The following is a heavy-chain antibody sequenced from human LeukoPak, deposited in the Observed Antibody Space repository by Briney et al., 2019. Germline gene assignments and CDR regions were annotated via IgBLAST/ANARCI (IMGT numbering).Heavy chain of an antibody. CDR3: AKEWFGELLSPFDY. J-gene: IGHJ4*02. CDR2: ISYDGSNK. Sequence: GGSLRLSCAASGFTFSSYGMHWVRQAPGKGLEWVAVISYDGSNKYYADSVKGRFTISRDNSKNTLYLQMNSLRAEDTAVYYCAKEWFGELLSPFDYWGQGTLVTVSS. D-gene: IGHD3-10*01. V-gene: IGHV3-30*18. CDR1: GFTFSSYG.